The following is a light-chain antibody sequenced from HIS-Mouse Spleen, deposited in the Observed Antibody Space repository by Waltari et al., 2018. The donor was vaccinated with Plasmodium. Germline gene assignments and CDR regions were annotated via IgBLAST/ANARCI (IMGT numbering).Light chain of an antibody. Sequence: DIVMTQSPDSLAVSLGARATLNCTSSQSGLYSSNNKNYLAWYQQKPGQPPKLLIYWASTRESGVPDRFSGSGSGTDFTLTISSLQAEDVAVYYCQQYYSTPPTFGGGTKVEIK. CDR1: QSGLYSSNNKNY. V-gene: IGKV4-1*01. CDR3: QQYYSTPPT. J-gene: IGKJ4*01. CDR2: WAS.